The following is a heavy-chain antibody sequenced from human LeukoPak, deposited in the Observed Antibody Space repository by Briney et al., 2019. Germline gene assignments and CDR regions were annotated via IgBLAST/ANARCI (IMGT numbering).Heavy chain of an antibody. CDR3: ARVWGSPGSYDYYYGMDV. D-gene: IGHD1-26*01. CDR1: GGSISSYY. V-gene: IGHV4-59*01. Sequence: LETLSLTCTVSGGSISSYYWSWIRQPPGKGLEWIGYIYYSGSTNYNPSLKSRVTISVDTSKNQFSLKLSSVTAADTAVYYCARVWGSPGSYDYYYGMDVWGQGTTVTVSS. CDR2: IYYSGST. J-gene: IGHJ6*02.